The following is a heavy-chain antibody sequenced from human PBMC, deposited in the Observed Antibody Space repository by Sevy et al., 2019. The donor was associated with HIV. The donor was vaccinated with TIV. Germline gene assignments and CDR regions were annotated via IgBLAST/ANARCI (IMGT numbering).Heavy chain of an antibody. D-gene: IGHD6-19*01. J-gene: IGHJ4*02. V-gene: IGHV3-33*01. CDR1: GFTFSTYD. CDR3: ASESGSDWHLDY. Sequence: GGSLRLSCAASGFTFSTYDIHWVRQAPGKGLEWVAAVIGYDGSNKYYADSVKGRFTISRDNSKNTLYLQMNSQRAGDKAVYYCASESGSDWHLDYWGQGTLVTVSS. CDR2: IGYDGSNK.